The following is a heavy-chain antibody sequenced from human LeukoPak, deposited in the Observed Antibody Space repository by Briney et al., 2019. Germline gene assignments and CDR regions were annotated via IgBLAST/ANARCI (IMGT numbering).Heavy chain of an antibody. Sequence: GGSLRLSCAASGFTFSNYWMSWVRQAPGKGLEWVANIKQDGSEKYYVDSVKGRFTISRDNAKNSLYLQMNSLGAEDTAVYYCARDEYYNFWSGYTHYYGMDVWGQGTTVTISS. D-gene: IGHD3-3*01. CDR3: ARDEYYNFWSGYTHYYGMDV. V-gene: IGHV3-7*01. CDR1: GFTFSNYW. CDR2: IKQDGSEK. J-gene: IGHJ6*02.